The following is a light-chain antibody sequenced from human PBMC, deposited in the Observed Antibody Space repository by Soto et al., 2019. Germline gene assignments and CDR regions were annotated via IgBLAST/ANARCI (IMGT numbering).Light chain of an antibody. CDR3: SSYSSTTTL. Sequence: QSALTQPASVSGSPRQSITISCSGISPDFGVSWYQHFPGKAPKLLIFEVSNRPSGVSTRFSGSKSGNMAFLTISGLQSEDEGLYHCSSYSSTTTLFGGGTKLTVL. J-gene: IGLJ2*01. CDR2: EVS. V-gene: IGLV2-14*01. CDR1: SPDFGV.